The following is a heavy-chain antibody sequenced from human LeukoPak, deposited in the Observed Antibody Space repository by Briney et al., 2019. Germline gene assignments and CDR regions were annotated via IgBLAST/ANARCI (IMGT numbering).Heavy chain of an antibody. J-gene: IGHJ6*03. Sequence: SETLSLTCTVSGGSISSYYWSWIRQPPGKGLEWIGYIYYSGSTNYNPSLKSRVTISVDTSKNQFSLKLSPVTAADTAVYYCARGGEGEIRTTIFGVVDRYYYYYYMDVWGKGTTVTVSS. D-gene: IGHD3-3*01. CDR3: ARGGEGEIRTTIFGVVDRYYYYYYMDV. CDR1: GGSISSYY. CDR2: IYYSGST. V-gene: IGHV4-59*01.